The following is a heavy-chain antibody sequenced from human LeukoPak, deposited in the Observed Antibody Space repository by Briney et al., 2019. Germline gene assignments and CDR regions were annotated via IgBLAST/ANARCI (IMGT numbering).Heavy chain of an antibody. V-gene: IGHV3-23*01. J-gene: IGHJ4*02. D-gene: IGHD3-22*01. CDR3: AKAQYYYDSSGYSV. CDR2: ISGSGGST. Sequence: GGSLRLSCAASGFTFSSYAMSWVRQAPGKGLEWVPAISGSGGSTYYADSVKGRFTISRDNSKNTLYLQMNSLRAEDTAVYYCAKAQYYYDSSGYSVWGQGTLVTVSS. CDR1: GFTFSSYA.